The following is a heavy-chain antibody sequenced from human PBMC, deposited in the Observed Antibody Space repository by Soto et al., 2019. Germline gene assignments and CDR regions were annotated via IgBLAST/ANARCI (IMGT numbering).Heavy chain of an antibody. J-gene: IGHJ6*02. CDR2: ISSSSSTI. D-gene: IGHD6-19*01. Sequence: GGSLRLSCAASGFTFSSYRMNWVRQAPGKGLEWVSYISSSSSTIYYADSVKGRFTISRDNAKNSLYLQMNSLRDEDTAVYYCASSRVGIAVAGAYYYGMDVWGQGTTVTVSS. V-gene: IGHV3-48*02. CDR3: ASSRVGIAVAGAYYYGMDV. CDR1: GFTFSSYR.